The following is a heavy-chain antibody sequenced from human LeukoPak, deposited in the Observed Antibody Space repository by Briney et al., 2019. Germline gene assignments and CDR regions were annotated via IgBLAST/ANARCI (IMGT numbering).Heavy chain of an antibody. CDR2: ISNDGNKK. CDR1: GFTFSTYG. CDR3: AKEGWDKSYWYGRIDY. Sequence: GRSLRLSCAATGFTFSTYGMHWVRQAPGKGLEWVAAISNDGNKKYYADSVKGRFTISRDNPKNTLFLQMNSLRAEDTAVYYCAKEGWDKSYWYGRIDYWGQGALVTVSS. J-gene: IGHJ4*02. D-gene: IGHD2-8*02. V-gene: IGHV3-30*18.